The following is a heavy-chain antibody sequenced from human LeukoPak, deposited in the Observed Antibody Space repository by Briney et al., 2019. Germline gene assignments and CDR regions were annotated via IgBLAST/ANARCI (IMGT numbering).Heavy chain of an antibody. CDR2: IWDDGSSK. Sequence: GRSLRLSCAASGFTFSSFGMHWVRQAPGKGLEWVALIWDDGSSKNYADSVKGRFTISRDNSKNTLYLQTDSLRVDDTAVYYCVRDRGYSAGFPYYYMDVWGTGTTVPVSS. V-gene: IGHV3-33*01. J-gene: IGHJ6*03. D-gene: IGHD4-11*01. CDR3: VRDRGYSAGFPYYYMDV. CDR1: GFTFSSFG.